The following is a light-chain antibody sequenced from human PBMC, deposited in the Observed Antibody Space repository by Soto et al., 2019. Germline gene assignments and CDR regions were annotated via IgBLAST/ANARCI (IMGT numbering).Light chain of an antibody. CDR1: SSDVGGYNY. CDR2: EVN. V-gene: IGLV2-8*01. Sequence: QSALTQPPSASGSPGQSVAISCTGTSSDVGGYNYVSWYQQHPGKAPKLMIYEVNKRPSGVPDRFSGSKSGNTASLTVSGLQAEDEADYYCQSYDDNNRGVFGGGTKLTVL. CDR3: QSYDDNNRGV. J-gene: IGLJ3*02.